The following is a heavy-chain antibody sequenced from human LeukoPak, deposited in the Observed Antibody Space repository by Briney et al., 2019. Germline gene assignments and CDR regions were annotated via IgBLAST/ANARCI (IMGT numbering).Heavy chain of an antibody. CDR2: ISGSGGST. CDR1: GFTFSSYA. V-gene: IGHV3-23*01. CDR3: AKGGYDFWSGYLDV. D-gene: IGHD3-3*01. J-gene: IGHJ6*04. Sequence: GGSLRLSCAASGFTFSSYAMSWVRQAPGKGLEWVSAISGSGGSTYYADSVKGRFTISRDNSKNTLYLQMNSLRAEGTAVYYCAKGGYDFWSGYLDVWGKGTTVTVSS.